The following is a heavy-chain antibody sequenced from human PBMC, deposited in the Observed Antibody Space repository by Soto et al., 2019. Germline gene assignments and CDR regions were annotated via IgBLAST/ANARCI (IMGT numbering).Heavy chain of an antibody. CDR1: GFTFSSYG. CDR3: AKDQGKVRGVIITIYYYYYGMDV. J-gene: IGHJ6*02. CDR2: ISYDGSNK. D-gene: IGHD3-10*01. Sequence: GGSLRLSCAASGFTFSSYGMHWVRQAPGKGLEWVAVISYDGSNKYYADSVKGRFTISRDNSKNTLYLQMNSLRAEDTAVYYCAKDQGKVRGVIITIYYYYYGMDVWGQGTTVTVSS. V-gene: IGHV3-30*18.